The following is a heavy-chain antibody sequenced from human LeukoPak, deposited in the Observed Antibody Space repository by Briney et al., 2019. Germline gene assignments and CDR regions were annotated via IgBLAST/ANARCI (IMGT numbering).Heavy chain of an antibody. Sequence: TGGSLRLSCAASGFTVSSNYMSWVRQAPGKGLEWVSAISGSGGSTYYADSVKGRFTISRDNSKNTLYLQMNSLRAEDTAVYYCAKDRRQWLAGFDYWGQGTLVTVSS. J-gene: IGHJ4*02. CDR3: AKDRRQWLAGFDY. CDR2: ISGSGGST. V-gene: IGHV3-23*01. D-gene: IGHD6-19*01. CDR1: GFTVSSNY.